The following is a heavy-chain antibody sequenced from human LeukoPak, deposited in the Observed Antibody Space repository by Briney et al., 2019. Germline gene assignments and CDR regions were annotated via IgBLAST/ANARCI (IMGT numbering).Heavy chain of an antibody. CDR1: GYTFTSYY. J-gene: IGHJ4*02. V-gene: IGHV1-46*01. D-gene: IGHD3-22*01. CDR3: ARDYDPYYYDSSGSSYFDY. CDR2: INPSGGST. Sequence: EASVKVSCKASGYTFTSYYMHWVRPAPGQGLEWMGIINPSGGSTSYAQKFQGRVTMTRDTSTSTVYMELSSLRSEDTAVYYCARDYDPYYYDSSGSSYFDYWGQGTLVTVSS.